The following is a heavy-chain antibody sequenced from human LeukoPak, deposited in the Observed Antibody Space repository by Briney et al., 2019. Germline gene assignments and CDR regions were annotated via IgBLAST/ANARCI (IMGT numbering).Heavy chain of an antibody. V-gene: IGHV3-30-3*01. CDR2: ISYDGSNK. J-gene: IGHJ4*02. Sequence: GGSLRLSCAASGFTFSSYAMHWVRQAPGKGLEWVAVISYDGSNKYYADSVKGRFTISRDNSKNTLYLQMNSLRAEDTAVYYCARDRLAAAGVFGYWGQGTLVTVSS. CDR3: ARDRLAAAGVFGY. CDR1: GFTFSSYA. D-gene: IGHD6-13*01.